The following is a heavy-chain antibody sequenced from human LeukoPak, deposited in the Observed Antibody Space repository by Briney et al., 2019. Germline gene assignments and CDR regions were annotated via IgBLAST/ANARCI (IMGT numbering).Heavy chain of an antibody. J-gene: IGHJ5*02. CDR2: IKQDGSEK. Sequence: GGSLRLSCAASGFTFSSYWMSWVRQAPGNGLEWVANIKQDGSEKYYVDSVKGRFTISRDNAKNSLYLQMNSLRAEDTAVYYCARDPGYYDFWSGSSEFNWFDPWGQGTLVTVSS. V-gene: IGHV3-7*01. CDR3: ARDPGYYDFWSGSSEFNWFDP. D-gene: IGHD3-3*01. CDR1: GFTFSSYW.